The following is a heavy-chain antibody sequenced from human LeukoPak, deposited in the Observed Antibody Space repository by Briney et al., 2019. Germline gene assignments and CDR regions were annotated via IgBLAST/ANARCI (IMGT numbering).Heavy chain of an antibody. V-gene: IGHV3-30*18. J-gene: IGHJ5*02. CDR2: ISYDGSNK. D-gene: IGHD3-10*01. CDR1: GFTFSSYG. CDR3: AKPVWFGELLPFDP. Sequence: GGPWRLSCAASGFTFSSYGMHWARQAQGKGLEWVAVISYDGSNKYYADSVKGRFTISRDNSKNTLYLQMNSLRAEDTAVYYCAKPVWFGELLPFDPWGQGTLVTVSS.